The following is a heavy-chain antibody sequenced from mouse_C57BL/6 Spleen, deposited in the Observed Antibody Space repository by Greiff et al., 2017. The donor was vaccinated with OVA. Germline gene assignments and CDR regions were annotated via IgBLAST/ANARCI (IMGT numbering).Heavy chain of an antibody. CDR3: ARRDYGSSPSYAMDY. Sequence: VKVVESGAELVRPGTSVKVSCKASGYAFTNYLIEWVKQRPGQGLEWIGVINPGSGGTNYNEKFKGKATLTADKSSSTAYMQLSSLTSEDSAVYFCARRDYGSSPSYAMDYWGQGTSVTVSS. J-gene: IGHJ4*01. D-gene: IGHD1-1*01. V-gene: IGHV1-54*01. CDR2: INPGSGGT. CDR1: GYAFTNYL.